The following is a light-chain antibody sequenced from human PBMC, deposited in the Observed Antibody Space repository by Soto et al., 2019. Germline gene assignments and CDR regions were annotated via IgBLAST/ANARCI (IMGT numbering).Light chain of an antibody. CDR2: EAT. J-gene: IGLJ2*01. CDR1: STDLGSHNL. V-gene: IGLV2-23*01. CDR3: CSYATATLL. Sequence: QSALTQPASVSGSPGQSITISCTGASTDLGSHNLVSWYQQLPGEVPKLVIYEATKRPSGVSTRLSGSKSGNTASLTISGLHPEDEADYHCCSYATATLLFGGGTKLTVL.